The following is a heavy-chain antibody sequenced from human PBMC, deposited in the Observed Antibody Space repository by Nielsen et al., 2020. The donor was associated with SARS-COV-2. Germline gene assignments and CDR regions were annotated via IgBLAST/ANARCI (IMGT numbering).Heavy chain of an antibody. J-gene: IGHJ4*01. CDR1: GFTFSDYY. CDR3: AKSSYYDSSGYYDY. CDR2: ISSSGSTI. D-gene: IGHD3-22*01. Sequence: GGSLRLSCAASGFTFSDYYMSWIRQAPGKGLEWVSYISSSGSTIYYADSVKGRFTISRDNAKNSLYLQMNSLRAEDTAVYYCAKSSYYDSSGYYDYWGQGTLVTVSS. V-gene: IGHV3-11*04.